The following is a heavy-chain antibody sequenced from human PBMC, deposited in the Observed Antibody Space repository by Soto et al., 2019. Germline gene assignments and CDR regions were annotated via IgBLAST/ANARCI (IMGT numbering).Heavy chain of an antibody. CDR3: ARDNPYTNRFGHWFDP. CDR1: GGTFSNYA. D-gene: IGHD6-13*01. CDR2: IIPVFGTV. Sequence: QVRLVQSGAEVKKPGSSVKVACKASGGTFSNYAITWLRLAPGQGLEWLGGIIPVFGTVNYAQKFQGRVTITADESTITAYMELNRLRSEDTAVYYCARDNPYTNRFGHWFDPWGQGTLVIVS. J-gene: IGHJ5*02. V-gene: IGHV1-69*01.